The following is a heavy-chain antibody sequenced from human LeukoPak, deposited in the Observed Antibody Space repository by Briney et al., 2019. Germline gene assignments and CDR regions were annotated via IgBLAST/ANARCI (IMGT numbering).Heavy chain of an antibody. CDR3: ARAGGDYGERYDY. CDR1: GFTFSSCG. CDR2: ISGSGGRT. J-gene: IGHJ4*02. V-gene: IGHV3-23*01. D-gene: IGHD4-17*01. Sequence: GGSLRLSCAASGFTFSSCGMSWVRQTPGKGLEWVSGISGSGGRTYQADSVKGRFTISRDNSKNSLYLQMNSLRAEDTAVYYCARAGGDYGERYDYWGQGTLVTVSS.